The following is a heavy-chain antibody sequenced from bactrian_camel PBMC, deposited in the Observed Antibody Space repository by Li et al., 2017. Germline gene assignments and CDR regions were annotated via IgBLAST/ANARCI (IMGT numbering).Heavy chain of an antibody. D-gene: IGHD3*01. CDR1: VYGRYYDTYR. J-gene: IGHJ4*01. CDR2: IDNDGSE. Sequence: HVQLVESGGGSVQAGGSLRLYCVASVYGRYYDTYRMGWFRQAPGKEREGVAVIDNDGSEIYVDSVKGRFTISKDNAKNTAYLQMNSLKPEDTAMYYCAADASGWWTSPCSISDLRTRRSLAPMAFGARGPRSPSP. V-gene: IGHV3S53*01. CDR3: AADASGWWTSPCSISDLRTRRSLAPMA.